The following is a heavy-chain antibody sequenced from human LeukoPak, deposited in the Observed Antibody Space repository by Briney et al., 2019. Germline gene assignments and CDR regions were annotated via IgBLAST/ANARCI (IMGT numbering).Heavy chain of an antibody. D-gene: IGHD4-17*01. V-gene: IGHV3-21*01. J-gene: IGHJ6*02. CDR3: ARTHNDDSGMDV. CDR1: GFTFSSNA. Sequence: GESLRLSCAASGFTFSSNAMNWVRQAPGKGLEWVSSISSSSAYLDYADSVKGRFTISRDNAKNSLYLQMNSLRAEDTGVYYCARTHNDDSGMDVWGQETTVTVSS. CDR2: ISSSSAYL.